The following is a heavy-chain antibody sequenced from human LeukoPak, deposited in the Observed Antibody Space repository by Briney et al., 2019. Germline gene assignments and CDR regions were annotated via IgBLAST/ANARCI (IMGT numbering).Heavy chain of an antibody. D-gene: IGHD5-18*01. Sequence: SGGSLRLSCAASGFTFSTYAMNWFRQAPGKGLEWVSSITGSGGGTYYADSVKGRFTISRDDSKNTLGLQMNSLRAEDTAVYFCARAMAVIYSYGKQDYWGQGTLVTVSS. J-gene: IGHJ4*02. CDR2: ITGSGGGT. V-gene: IGHV3-23*01. CDR1: GFTFSTYA. CDR3: ARAMAVIYSYGKQDY.